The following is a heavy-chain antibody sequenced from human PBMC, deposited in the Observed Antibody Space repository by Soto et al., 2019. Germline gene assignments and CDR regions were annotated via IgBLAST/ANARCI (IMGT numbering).Heavy chain of an antibody. D-gene: IGHD1-1*01. CDR2: IYSGGST. CDR3: ARADKGTWDFDY. J-gene: IGHJ4*02. V-gene: IGHV3-66*01. CDR1: GFTVSSNY. Sequence: EVPLVESGGGLVQPGGSLRLSFAASGFTVSSNYMSWVRQAPGKGLEWVSVIYSGGSTYYADSVKGRFTISRDNSKNTLYLQMNSLRAEDTAVYYCARADKGTWDFDYWGQGTLVTVSS.